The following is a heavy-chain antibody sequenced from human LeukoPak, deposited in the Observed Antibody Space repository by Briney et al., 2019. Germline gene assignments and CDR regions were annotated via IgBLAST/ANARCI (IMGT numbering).Heavy chain of an antibody. D-gene: IGHD6-19*01. J-gene: IGHJ4*02. Sequence: GGSLRLSCAASGFTFSSYWMHWVRQAPGKGLVWVSRINSDGSSTSYADSVKGRFTISRDNAKNTLYLQMNSLRAGDTAVSYCARAQSSGWYIYFDYWGQGTLVTVSS. V-gene: IGHV3-74*01. CDR2: INSDGSST. CDR3: ARAQSSGWYIYFDY. CDR1: GFTFSSYW.